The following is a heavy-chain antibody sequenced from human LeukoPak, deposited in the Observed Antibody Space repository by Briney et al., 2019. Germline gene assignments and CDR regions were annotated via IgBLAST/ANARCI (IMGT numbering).Heavy chain of an antibody. Sequence: SVKVSCKASGGTFSSYAISWVRQAPGQGLEWMGGIIPIFGTANYAQKFQGRVTITADESTSTAYMELSSLRSEDTAVYYCARATPHSRIVAVPGYYGMDVWGQGTTVTVSS. V-gene: IGHV1-69*13. CDR2: IIPIFGTA. CDR1: GGTFSSYA. D-gene: IGHD2-2*01. CDR3: ARATPHSRIVAVPGYYGMDV. J-gene: IGHJ6*02.